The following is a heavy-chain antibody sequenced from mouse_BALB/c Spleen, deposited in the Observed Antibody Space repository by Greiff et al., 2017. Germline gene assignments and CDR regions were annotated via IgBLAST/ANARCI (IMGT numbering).Heavy chain of an antibody. Sequence: EVQLQESGGGLVQPGGSLKLSCAASGFDFSRYWMSWVRQAPGKGLEWIGEINPDSSTINYTPSLKDKFIISRDNAKNTLYLQMSKVRSEDTALYYCARNYDYDGWFAYWGQGTLVTVSA. V-gene: IGHV4-1*02. CDR2: INPDSSTI. CDR1: GFDFSRYW. J-gene: IGHJ3*01. D-gene: IGHD2-4*01. CDR3: ARNYDYDGWFAY.